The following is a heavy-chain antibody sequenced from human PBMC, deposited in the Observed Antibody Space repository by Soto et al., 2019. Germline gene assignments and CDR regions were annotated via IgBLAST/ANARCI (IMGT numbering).Heavy chain of an antibody. Sequence: GGSLRLSCAASGFTFSSYGMHWVRQAPGKGLEWVAVISYDGSNKYYADSVKGRFTISRDNSKNTLYLQMNSLRAEDTAVYYCASPDPWYSSGWYYFDYWGQGTLVTVSS. CDR3: ASPDPWYSSGWYYFDY. V-gene: IGHV3-30*03. D-gene: IGHD6-19*01. CDR2: ISYDGSNK. J-gene: IGHJ4*02. CDR1: GFTFSSYG.